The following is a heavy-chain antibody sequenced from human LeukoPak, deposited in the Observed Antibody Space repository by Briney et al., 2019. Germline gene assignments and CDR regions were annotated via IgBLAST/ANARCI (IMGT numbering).Heavy chain of an antibody. V-gene: IGHV3-7*01. CDR3: ARGRPYCSGASCRLYFDL. J-gene: IGHJ4*02. D-gene: IGHD2-15*01. CDR1: EFTSSNYW. CDR2: IQKDGTDE. Sequence: GGSLRLTCVASEFTSSNYWMSWLRQAPGHGLEWVANIQKDGTDEYYVYSVKGRFTNSRDNAKNTLYLQMNSLRDDDTAVYYCARGRPYCSGASCRLYFDLWGQGTLVTVSS.